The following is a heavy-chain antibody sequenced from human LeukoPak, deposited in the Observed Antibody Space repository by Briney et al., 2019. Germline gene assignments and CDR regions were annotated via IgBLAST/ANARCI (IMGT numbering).Heavy chain of an antibody. CDR2: IKPDGGDK. Sequence: PGGSLRLSCAASGFRFTSYWMSWVRQAPGKGLEWVANIKPDGGDKYYVDSVKGRFTISRDNAKNSLYLQMNSLRAEDTAVYYCARGRGSYPNYFDFWGQGTLVTVSS. D-gene: IGHD3-16*01. V-gene: IGHV3-7*04. CDR1: GFRFTSYW. J-gene: IGHJ4*02. CDR3: ARGRGSYPNYFDF.